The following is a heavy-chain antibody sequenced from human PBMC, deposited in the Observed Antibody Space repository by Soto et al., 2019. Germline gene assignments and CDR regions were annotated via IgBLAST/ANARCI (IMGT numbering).Heavy chain of an antibody. CDR2: IYYSGSN. V-gene: IGHV4-30-4*01. CDR3: ARRRDWYCDL. Sequence: QVQLQETGPGLVKPSQTLSLTCTFSGGSISSGDYSWSWIRQPPGKGLEWIGYIYYSGSNYYNPSLKSRVTISVDTSKNQFSLKLSSVTAADTAVYYCARRRDWYCDLWGRGTLVTVSS. J-gene: IGHJ2*01. CDR1: GGSISSGDYS.